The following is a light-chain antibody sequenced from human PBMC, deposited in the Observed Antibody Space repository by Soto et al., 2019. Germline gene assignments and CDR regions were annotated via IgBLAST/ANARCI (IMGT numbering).Light chain of an antibody. J-gene: IGLJ2*01. Sequence: SYELTQPPSVSVAPGQTARITCGGTRIETKSVHWFQQRPGQAPVLVVYDGSDRPSGIPERISGSNSGNTATLTISRVEAGDEADYYCQVWDSSRDQGVFGGGTKVTVL. CDR2: DGS. V-gene: IGLV3-21*02. CDR3: QVWDSSRDQGV. CDR1: RIETKS.